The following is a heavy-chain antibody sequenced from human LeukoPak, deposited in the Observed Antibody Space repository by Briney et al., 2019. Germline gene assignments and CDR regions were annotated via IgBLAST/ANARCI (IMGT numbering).Heavy chain of an antibody. D-gene: IGHD2-21*01. CDR2: IIPIFGTA. J-gene: IGHJ6*04. CDR1: GGTFSSYA. CDR3: ARVGGDYFDMDV. V-gene: IGHV1-69*06. Sequence: ASVKVSCKASGGTFSSYAISWVRQAPGQGLEWIGGIIPIFGTANYAQKFQGRVTITADKSTSTAYMELSSLRSEDTAVYYCARVGGDYFDMDVWGKGTTVAVSS.